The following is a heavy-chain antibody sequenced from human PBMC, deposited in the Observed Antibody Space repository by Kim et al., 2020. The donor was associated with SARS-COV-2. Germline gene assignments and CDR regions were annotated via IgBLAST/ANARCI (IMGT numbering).Heavy chain of an antibody. D-gene: IGHD1-1*01. CDR3: HRREGAAAPRVPATGDY. V-gene: IGHV3-73*01. CDR2: IRTRSNDYAT. J-gene: IGHJ4*02. CDR1: GFTFSASS. Sequence: GGSLRLSCAGSGFTFSASSIHWVRQASGKGLEWVGRIRTRSNDYATTYAASVKGRFTVSRDDSRSTAYLQMNSLTFEDTALYYCHRREGAAAPRVPATGDYWGRGTLVTVSS.